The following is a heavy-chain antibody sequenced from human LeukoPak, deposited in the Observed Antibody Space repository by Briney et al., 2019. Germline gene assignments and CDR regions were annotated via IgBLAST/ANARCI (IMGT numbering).Heavy chain of an antibody. D-gene: IGHD6-19*01. J-gene: IGHJ4*02. V-gene: IGHV3-23*01. CDR1: GFTFSSLA. CDR3: ASSAGALIDC. Sequence: GGSLRLSCAASGFTFSSLAMGWVRQAPGKGLEWVSVISDSGGTTYYADSVKGRFTISRDNSRNTLYLQMNSLRAEDTAVYYCASSAGALIDCWGQGTLVIVSS. CDR2: ISDSGGTT.